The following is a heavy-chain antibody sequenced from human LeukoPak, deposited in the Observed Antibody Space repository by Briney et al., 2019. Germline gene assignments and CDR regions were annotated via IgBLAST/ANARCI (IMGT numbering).Heavy chain of an antibody. D-gene: IGHD3-22*01. V-gene: IGHV3-30*03. CDR1: GFTFSSYG. Sequence: GGSLRLSCAASGFTFSSYGMHWVRQAPGKGLEWVAVISYDGSNKYYADSVKGRFTISRDNSKHTLYLQMNRLRAEDTAVYYCAASYYDSSGLFDYWGQGALVTVSS. CDR2: ISYDGSNK. J-gene: IGHJ4*02. CDR3: AASYYDSSGLFDY.